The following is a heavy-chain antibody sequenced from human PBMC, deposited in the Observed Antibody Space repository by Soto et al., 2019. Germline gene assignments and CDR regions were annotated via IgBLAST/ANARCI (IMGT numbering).Heavy chain of an antibody. Sequence: GGSLWLSCAASGFSFSAHFMYRVRQAQGKGLECDGITRNRANNCTTEYAASVKGRFTITRDESKSTVYLQMNSLKTEDTAVYYCARVLSGTGGFDYWGQGTLVTVSS. V-gene: IGHV3-72*01. D-gene: IGHD6-19*01. CDR3: ARVLSGTGGFDY. CDR2: TRNRANNCTT. CDR1: GFSFSAHF. J-gene: IGHJ4*02.